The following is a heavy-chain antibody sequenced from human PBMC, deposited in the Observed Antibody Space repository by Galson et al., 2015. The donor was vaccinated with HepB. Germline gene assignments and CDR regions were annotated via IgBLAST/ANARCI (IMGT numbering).Heavy chain of an antibody. Sequence: SLRLSCAASGFTFSSYWMHWVRQAPGKGLVWVSRINSDGSSTSYADSVKGRFTISRDNAKNTLYLQMNSLRAEDTAVYYCAREGYSSSWYVYYYYGMDVWGQGTTVTVSS. CDR1: GFTFSSYW. J-gene: IGHJ6*02. CDR3: AREGYSSSWYVYYYYGMDV. D-gene: IGHD6-13*01. CDR2: INSDGSST. V-gene: IGHV3-74*01.